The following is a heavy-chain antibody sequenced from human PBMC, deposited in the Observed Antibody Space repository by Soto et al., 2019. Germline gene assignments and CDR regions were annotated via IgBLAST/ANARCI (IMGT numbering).Heavy chain of an antibody. Sequence: ASVKVSCKASGYTFTSYGISWVRQAPGQGLEWMGWISAYNGNTNYAQKLQGRVTMTTDTSTNTAYMELRSLRSDDTAVYYCARDLPQGGWFDPWGQGTLVTVSS. J-gene: IGHJ5*02. CDR3: ARDLPQGGWFDP. CDR1: GYTFTSYG. D-gene: IGHD1-26*01. CDR2: ISAYNGNT. V-gene: IGHV1-18*01.